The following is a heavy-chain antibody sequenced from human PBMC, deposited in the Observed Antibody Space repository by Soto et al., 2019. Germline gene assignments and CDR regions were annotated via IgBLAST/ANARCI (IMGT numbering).Heavy chain of an antibody. V-gene: IGHV3-21*06. Sequence: PGWSLRLSCASSVFTFTRYSMKWVRQAPGKGLEWVSSISSTTNYIYYGDSMKGRFTISRDNAKNSLYLEMNSLRAEDTAVYYCARESEDLTSNFDYWGQGTLVTVSS. CDR2: ISSTTNYI. CDR1: VFTFTRYS. CDR3: ARESEDLTSNFDY. J-gene: IGHJ4*02.